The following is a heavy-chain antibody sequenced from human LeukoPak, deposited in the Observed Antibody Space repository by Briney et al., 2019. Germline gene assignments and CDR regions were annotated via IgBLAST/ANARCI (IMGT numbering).Heavy chain of an antibody. Sequence: LPGGSLRLTCAASGFTFSSYTMYWVRQAPGKGWEYVSAISSNGGSTYYANSVKGRFTISRDNSKNTLYLQMGSLRAEDKAVYYCARGYCGSTSCYGDHWGQGTLVTVSS. CDR1: GFTFSSYT. CDR2: ISSNGGST. J-gene: IGHJ4*02. D-gene: IGHD2-2*01. V-gene: IGHV3-64*01. CDR3: ARGYCGSTSCYGDH.